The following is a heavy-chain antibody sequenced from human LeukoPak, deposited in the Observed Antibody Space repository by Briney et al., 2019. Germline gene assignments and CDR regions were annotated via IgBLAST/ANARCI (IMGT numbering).Heavy chain of an antibody. V-gene: IGHV1-18*01. CDR3: ARAAYYYDSSGYYR. J-gene: IGHJ4*02. D-gene: IGHD3-22*01. Sequence: ASVKVSCKASGYTFTSYGISWVRQALGQGLEWMGWISAYNGNTNYAQKLQGRVTMTTDTSTSTAYMELRSLRSDDTAVYYCARAAYYYDSSGYYRWGQGTLVTVSS. CDR1: GYTFTSYG. CDR2: ISAYNGNT.